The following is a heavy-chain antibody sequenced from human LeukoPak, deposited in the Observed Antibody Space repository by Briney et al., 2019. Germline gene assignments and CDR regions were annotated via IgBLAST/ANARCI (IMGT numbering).Heavy chain of an antibody. CDR3: ARGDYGDYPPGDY. Sequence: PGGSLRLSCVASGFTISSSYMNWVRQAPGKGLEWISVIYSGGSDFYADSVKGRFSISRDDSKNILYLQMNSLRAEDTAVYYCARGDYGDYPPGDYWGQGTLVTVSS. J-gene: IGHJ4*02. CDR2: IYSGGSD. CDR1: GFTISSSY. V-gene: IGHV3-66*01. D-gene: IGHD4-17*01.